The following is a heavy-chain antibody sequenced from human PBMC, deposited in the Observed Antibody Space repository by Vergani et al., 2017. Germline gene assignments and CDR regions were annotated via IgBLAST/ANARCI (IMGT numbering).Heavy chain of an antibody. Sequence: EVQLVESGGGLVQPGGSLRLSCAASGFTFSSYEMNWVRQAPGKGLEWVSYISSSGSTIYYADSVKGRFTISRDNAKNSLYLQMNSLRAEDTAVYYCVRSLDEPLYAFDIWGQGTMVTVSS. J-gene: IGHJ3*02. CDR3: VRSLDEPLYAFDI. CDR1: GFTFSSYE. D-gene: IGHD3-9*01. V-gene: IGHV3-48*03. CDR2: ISSSGSTI.